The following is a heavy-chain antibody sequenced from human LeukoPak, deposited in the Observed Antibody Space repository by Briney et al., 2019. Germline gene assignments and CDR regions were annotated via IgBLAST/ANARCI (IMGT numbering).Heavy chain of an antibody. D-gene: IGHD1-7*01. CDR3: TRDWDNWNYDRSFDY. CDR1: GFTFGDYA. CDR2: IRSKAYGGTT. V-gene: IGHV3-49*03. J-gene: IGHJ4*02. Sequence: GGSLRLSCTASGFTFGDYAMSWFRQAPGKGLEWVGFIRSKAYGGTTEYAASVKGRFTISRDDSKSIAYLQMNSLKTEDTAVYYCTRDWDNWNYDRSFDYWGQGTLVTVSS.